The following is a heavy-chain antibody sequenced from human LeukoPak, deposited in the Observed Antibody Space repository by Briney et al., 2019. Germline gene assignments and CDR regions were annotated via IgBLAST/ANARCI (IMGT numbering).Heavy chain of an antibody. V-gene: IGHV3-7*01. Sequence: GGSLRLSCAASGFTFSNYWMTWVRQAPGKGLEWVAKIRQDGGEKYYVDSVKGRFTISRDNAKNSLYLQMNSLRAEDTAVYYCARTPTGGGSGSYYDLDYWGPGTLVTVSS. CDR3: ARTPTGGGSGSYYDLDY. CDR2: IRQDGGEK. D-gene: IGHD3-10*01. J-gene: IGHJ4*02. CDR1: GFTFSNYW.